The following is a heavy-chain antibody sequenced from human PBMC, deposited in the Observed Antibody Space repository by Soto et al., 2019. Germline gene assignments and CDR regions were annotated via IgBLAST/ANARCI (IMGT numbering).Heavy chain of an antibody. CDR1: GYTFNSYG. CDR3: ARGNRIEAFDI. Sequence: QVQLVQSGAEVKKPGASVKVSCKTSGYTFNSYGISWVRQAPGQGLEWMGWISAYNGNTNYAQKLQGRVTMTTDTSTSTADMELRSLTSDDTAVYYWARGNRIEAFDIWGQGTMVTVSS. CDR2: ISAYNGNT. V-gene: IGHV1-18*01. J-gene: IGHJ3*02. D-gene: IGHD2-15*01.